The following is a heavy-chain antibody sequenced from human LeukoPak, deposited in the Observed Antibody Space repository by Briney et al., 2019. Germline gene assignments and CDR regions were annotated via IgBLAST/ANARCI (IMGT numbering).Heavy chain of an antibody. V-gene: IGHV3-7*03. CDR1: GFSFSSSR. Sequence: GGSLRLSCAASGFSFSSSRMAWVRQAPGQGLEWVANLKQDAYQTFYLESVKGRFTISRDNAKNSLYLYMNSLRVEDTAMYYCARDRRSGLDHWGQGALVTVSS. CDR2: LKQDAYQT. D-gene: IGHD6-19*01. J-gene: IGHJ4*02. CDR3: ARDRRSGLDH.